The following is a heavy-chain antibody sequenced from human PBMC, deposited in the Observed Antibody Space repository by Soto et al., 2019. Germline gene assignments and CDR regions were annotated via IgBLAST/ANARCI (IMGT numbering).Heavy chain of an antibody. CDR1: GFTFSNYA. J-gene: IGHJ5*02. CDR3: ARDGLSLNWFDP. Sequence: PLRLSCTASGFTFSNYAMSWVREAPGKGLEWVSSIGVSHSHIYYADSVKGRFTISRDDAKNSLYLQMNSLRAEDTAVYYCARDGLSLNWFDPWGQGTLVTAPQ. V-gene: IGHV3-21*01. CDR2: IGVSHSHI. D-gene: IGHD2-8*01.